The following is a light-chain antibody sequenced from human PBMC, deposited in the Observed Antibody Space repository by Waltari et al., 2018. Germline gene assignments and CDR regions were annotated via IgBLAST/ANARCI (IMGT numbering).Light chain of an antibody. V-gene: IGKV1-9*01. CDR1: QGISNS. J-gene: IGKJ1*01. CDR3: LQRTDRPPTWT. CDR2: AAS. Sequence: DIQLTQSPSFLSASVGDRVTITCRASQGISNSLVWYQQNPGKAPKLLVYAASTLHSGVPSRFSGSGSGTEFTLTVSSLEPEDFAVYYCLQRTDRPPTWTFGQGTKVEIK.